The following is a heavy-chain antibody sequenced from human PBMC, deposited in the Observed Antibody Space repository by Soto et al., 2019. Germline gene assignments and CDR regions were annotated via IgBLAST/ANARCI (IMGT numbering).Heavy chain of an antibody. Sequence: QVQLVQSGAEVKKPGASVKLSCKASGYTFTASVMHWVRQAPGPRLEWMGWINAGNGDTKYSQKFQDRVTITRDTSANTAYMELSSLRSEDTAVYYCAREDLAFWSDTSGGYYYYMDVWGKGTTVTVSS. J-gene: IGHJ6*03. CDR3: AREDLAFWSDTSGGYYYYMDV. D-gene: IGHD3-3*01. V-gene: IGHV1-3*01. CDR2: INAGNGDT. CDR1: GYTFTASV.